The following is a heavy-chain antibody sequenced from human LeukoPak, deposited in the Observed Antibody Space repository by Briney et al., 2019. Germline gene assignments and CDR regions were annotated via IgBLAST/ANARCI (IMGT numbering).Heavy chain of an antibody. CDR3: ARRGAYDSSGYYQQGGFDY. V-gene: IGHV4-39*07. Sequence: SETLSLTCTVSGGSISSGSYYWSWIRQPPGKGLEWIGEINHSGSTNYNPSLKSRVTISVDTSKNQFSLKLSSVTAADTAVYYCARRGAYDSSGYYQQGGFDYWGQGTWSPSPQ. D-gene: IGHD3-22*01. CDR2: INHSGST. J-gene: IGHJ4*02. CDR1: GGSISSGSYY.